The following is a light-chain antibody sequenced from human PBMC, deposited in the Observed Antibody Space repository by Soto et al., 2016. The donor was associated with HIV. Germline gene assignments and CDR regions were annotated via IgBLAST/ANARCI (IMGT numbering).Light chain of an antibody. Sequence: AIQLTQSPSSLSAFVGDRVTITCRASQGISSALAWYQQKPGKAPRLLIYDASTLKSGVPSWFSGSGFGTDFTLTIYSLQPEDFATYCCQQYYTYPRTFGPGTKVDIK. CDR1: QGISSA. V-gene: IGKV1-13*02. J-gene: IGKJ3*01. CDR2: DAS. CDR3: QQYYTYPRT.